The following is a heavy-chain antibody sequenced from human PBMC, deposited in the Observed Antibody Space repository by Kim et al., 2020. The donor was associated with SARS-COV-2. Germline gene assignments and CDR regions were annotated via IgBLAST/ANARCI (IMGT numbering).Heavy chain of an antibody. CDR1: GFTFSSYG. CDR3: AREHHYYDSSALDY. Sequence: GGSLRLSCAASGFTFSSYGMHWVRQAPGKGLEWVAVIWYDGSNKYYADSVKGRFTISRDNSKNTLYLQMNSLRAEDTAVYYCAREHHYYDSSALDYWGQGTLVTVSS. CDR2: IWYDGSNK. V-gene: IGHV3-33*01. D-gene: IGHD3-22*01. J-gene: IGHJ4*02.